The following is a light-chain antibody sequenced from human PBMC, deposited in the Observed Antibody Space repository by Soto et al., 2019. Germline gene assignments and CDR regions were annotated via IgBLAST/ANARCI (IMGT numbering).Light chain of an antibody. J-gene: IGKJ1*01. Sequence: EIVLTQSAGTLSLSPGERGTLSCRASQSVSSSYLAWYQQKPGQAPRLLIYGASSRATGISDRFSVWGSGTDFTLVISTLEPEDFAGYYCQHYGASPPWTFGQGTKVDIK. CDR1: QSVSSSY. CDR2: GAS. CDR3: QHYGASPPWT. V-gene: IGKV3-20*01.